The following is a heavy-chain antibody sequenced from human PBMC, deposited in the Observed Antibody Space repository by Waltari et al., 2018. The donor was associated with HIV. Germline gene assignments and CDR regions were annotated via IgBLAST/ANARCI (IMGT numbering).Heavy chain of an antibody. CDR3: AQQWKRPYYGMHA. V-gene: IGHV3-30*02. J-gene: IGHJ6*02. D-gene: IGHD6-19*01. Sequence: QVQLEASGGGVVQPGGSLRLSSYASGFDFRTYGMHWVRQAPGKCLELVAFIRFDGSNKYYLASVKGRFSIFRDNSKNTCYRQLDSLRAEDTAVYYCAQQWKRPYYGMHAWGQGPTVTVSS. CDR1: GFDFRTYG. CDR2: IRFDGSNK.